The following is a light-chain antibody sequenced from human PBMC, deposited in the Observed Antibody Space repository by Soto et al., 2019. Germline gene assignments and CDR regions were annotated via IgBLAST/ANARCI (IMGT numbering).Light chain of an antibody. CDR3: QQYNNWRT. Sequence: EIVMTQSPATLSVSPGERATLSCRASQSVSSNLAWYQQKPGQAPRLLIYGASTRATGIPARFSGSGSGTEFTVTNSSLQSEDFAVYDGQQYNNWRTFGQGTKVDIK. CDR1: QSVSSN. J-gene: IGKJ1*01. V-gene: IGKV3-15*01. CDR2: GAS.